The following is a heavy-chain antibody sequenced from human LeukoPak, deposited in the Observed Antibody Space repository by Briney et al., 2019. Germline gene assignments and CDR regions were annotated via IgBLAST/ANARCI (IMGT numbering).Heavy chain of an antibody. CDR3: TRDPRRLDY. Sequence: GGSLRLSCAASGFTFSSYSMNWVRQAPGKGLEWVSYISSSSSTIYYADSVKGRFTISRDNAKNSLYLQMNSLRAEGTAVYYCTRDPRRLDYWGQGTLVTVSS. J-gene: IGHJ4*02. V-gene: IGHV3-48*01. CDR1: GFTFSSYS. CDR2: ISSSSSTI.